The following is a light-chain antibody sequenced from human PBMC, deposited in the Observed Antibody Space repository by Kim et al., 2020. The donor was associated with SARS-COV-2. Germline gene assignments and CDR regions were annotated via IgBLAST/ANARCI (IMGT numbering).Light chain of an antibody. Sequence: SASVGDRVIITCRTGQDIKTYLSWYQQEPEKAPKLLIHTASTLQSGVPSRFSGSGSGTDFTLTISSPQPEDSATYYCQQLHTLPYTFGQGTKLEI. CDR2: TAS. CDR3: QQLHTLPYT. V-gene: IGKV1-9*01. CDR1: QDIKTY. J-gene: IGKJ2*01.